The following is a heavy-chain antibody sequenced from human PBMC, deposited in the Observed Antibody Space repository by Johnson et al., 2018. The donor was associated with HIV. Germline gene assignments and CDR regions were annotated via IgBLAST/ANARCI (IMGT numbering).Heavy chain of an antibody. CDR2: ISYDGSNK. D-gene: IGHD3-10*01. V-gene: IGHV3-30*07. CDR1: EFTFGRFS. J-gene: IGHJ3*02. Sequence: SCAAPEFTFGRFSLHCVRQPPGKGLECVSLISYDGSNKYYVDSVKGRFTISRENAKNSLYLQMNSLRVEDTAVYYCASEVRGVLDIWGQGTMVTVSS. CDR3: ASEVRGVLDI.